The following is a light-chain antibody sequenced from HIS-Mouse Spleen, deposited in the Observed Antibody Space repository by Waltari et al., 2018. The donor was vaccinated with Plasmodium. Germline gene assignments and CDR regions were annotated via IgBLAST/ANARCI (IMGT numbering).Light chain of an antibody. J-gene: IGKJ4*01. CDR2: AAS. CDR3: QKYNSAPRLT. Sequence: DIQMTQSPSSLSASVGDRVTITCRASQGLSNSLAWYQQKPEKVPKLLIYAASTLQSGVPSRFSGSGSGTDFTLTISSLQPEDVATYYCQKYNSAPRLTFGGGTKVEIK. V-gene: IGKV1-27*01. CDR1: QGLSNS.